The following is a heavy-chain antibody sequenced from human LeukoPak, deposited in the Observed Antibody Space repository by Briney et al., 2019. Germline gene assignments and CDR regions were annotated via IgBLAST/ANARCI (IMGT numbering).Heavy chain of an antibody. V-gene: IGHV3-21*01. CDR2: ISSSSSNI. J-gene: IGHJ3*02. CDR3: AREGYSGSYYSHDAFDI. Sequence: GGSLRLSCAASGFTFSRNSMNWVRQAPGNGLEWVSSISSSSSNIYYADSVKGRFTISRDNAKNSLYLQMNSLRDEDTAVYYCAREGYSGSYYSHDAFDIWGQGTMVTVSS. D-gene: IGHD1-26*01. CDR1: GFTFSRNS.